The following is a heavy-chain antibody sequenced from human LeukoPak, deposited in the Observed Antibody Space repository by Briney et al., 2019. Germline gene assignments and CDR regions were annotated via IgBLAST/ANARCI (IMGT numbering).Heavy chain of an antibody. CDR2: INSDGSST. CDR1: GFTFSSYA. D-gene: IGHD2-15*01. J-gene: IGHJ6*03. Sequence: GGSLRLSCAASGFTFSSYAVSWVRQAPGEGLEWVSRINSDGSSTSYADSVKGRFTISRDNAKNTLYLQMNSLRAEDTAVYYCARVPGGNSYYYYMDVWGKGTTVTVSS. CDR3: ARVPGGNSYYYYMDV. V-gene: IGHV3-74*01.